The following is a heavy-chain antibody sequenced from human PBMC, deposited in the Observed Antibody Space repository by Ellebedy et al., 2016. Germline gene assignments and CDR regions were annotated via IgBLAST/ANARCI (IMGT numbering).Heavy chain of an antibody. V-gene: IGHV5-10-1*01. Sequence: GESLKISXKGSGYSFTSYWISWVRQMPGKGLEWMGRIDPSDSYTNYSPSFQGHVTISADKSISTAYLQWSSLKASDTAMYYCARTDWLLSEYYFDYWGQGTLVTVSS. CDR1: GYSFTSYW. J-gene: IGHJ4*02. CDR3: ARTDWLLSEYYFDY. D-gene: IGHD3-9*01. CDR2: IDPSDSYT.